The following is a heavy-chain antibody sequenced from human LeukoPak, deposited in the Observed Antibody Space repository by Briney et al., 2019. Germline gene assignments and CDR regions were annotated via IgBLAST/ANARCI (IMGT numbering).Heavy chain of an antibody. CDR3: AKVYGSGSYYPYYYGMDV. CDR1: GFTFSSYA. Sequence: GGSLRLSCAASGFTFSSYAMSWVRQAPGKGLEWVSAISGSGGSTYYADSVKGRFTISRDNSENTLYLQVNSLRAEDTAVYYCAKVYGSGSYYPYYYGMDVWGKGTTVTVSS. CDR2: ISGSGGST. J-gene: IGHJ6*04. D-gene: IGHD3-10*01. V-gene: IGHV3-23*01.